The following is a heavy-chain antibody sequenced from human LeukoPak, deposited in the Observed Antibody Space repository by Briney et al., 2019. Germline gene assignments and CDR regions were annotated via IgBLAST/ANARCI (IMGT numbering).Heavy chain of an antibody. D-gene: IGHD3-22*01. CDR3: ARGWSYDGSGWLAFDI. V-gene: IGHV1-69*05. J-gene: IGHJ3*02. Sequence: GASVKVSCKASGYTFTSYDINWVRQATGQGLEWMGGIISLYGTAKYTQKFQDRVSITTDESTSTAYMELSSLRSEDTAVYYCARGWSYDGSGWLAFDIWGQGTMVTVSS. CDR1: GYTFTSYD. CDR2: IISLYGTA.